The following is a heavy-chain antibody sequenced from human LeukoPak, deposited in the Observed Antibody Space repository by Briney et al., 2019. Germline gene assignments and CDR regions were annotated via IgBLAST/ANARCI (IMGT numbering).Heavy chain of an antibody. D-gene: IGHD3-22*01. Sequence: PGGSLRLSCAASGFTFRSYEMNWVRQAPGKGLEWVSSISSSSSYIYYADSVKGRFTISRDNAKNSLYLQMNSLRAEDTAVYYCARGAYYYDSSGYYDWGQGTLVTVSS. V-gene: IGHV3-21*01. CDR2: ISSSSSYI. CDR1: GFTFRSYE. CDR3: ARGAYYYDSSGYYD. J-gene: IGHJ4*02.